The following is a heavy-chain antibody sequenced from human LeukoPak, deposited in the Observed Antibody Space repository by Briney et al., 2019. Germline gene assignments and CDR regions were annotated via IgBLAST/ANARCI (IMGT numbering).Heavy chain of an antibody. J-gene: IGHJ4*02. CDR1: GFTFSNAW. Sequence: PGGSLRLSCAASGFTFSNAWMSWVRQAPGKGLEWVGRIKSKTDGGTTDYAAPVKGRFTISRDDSKNTLYLQMNSLKTEDTAVYYCTTPSTGSGWSHPPDYWGQGTLVTVSS. CDR3: TTPSTGSGWSHPPDY. D-gene: IGHD6-19*01. CDR2: IKSKTDGGTT. V-gene: IGHV3-15*01.